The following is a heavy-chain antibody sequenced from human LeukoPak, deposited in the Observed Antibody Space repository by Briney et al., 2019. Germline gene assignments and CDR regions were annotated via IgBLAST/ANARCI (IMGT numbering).Heavy chain of an antibody. Sequence: GGSLRLSCAASGFTFGHYNMNWVRQAPGKGLEWVSSISGSSSYKYYAYSVKGRFTISRDNAKNSLYLRMNSLRADDTAVYYCARDGTYGDFDYWGQGTLVTVSS. CDR2: ISGSSSYK. V-gene: IGHV3-21*01. J-gene: IGHJ4*02. D-gene: IGHD3-10*01. CDR1: GFTFGHYN. CDR3: ARDGTYGDFDY.